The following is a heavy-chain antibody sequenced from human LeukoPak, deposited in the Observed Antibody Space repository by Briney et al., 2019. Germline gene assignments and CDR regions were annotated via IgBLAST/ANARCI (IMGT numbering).Heavy chain of an antibody. CDR1: GYTFTSYG. V-gene: IGHV1-18*01. Sequence: GASVKVSCKASGYTFTSYGISWVRQAPGQGLEWMGWISAYNGNTNYAQKLQGRVTMTTDTSTSTAYMELRSLRSDDTAVYYCARDPSTYDFWSGYPGGNYFDYWGQGTLVTVSS. CDR3: ARDPSTYDFWSGYPGGNYFDY. D-gene: IGHD3-3*01. J-gene: IGHJ4*02. CDR2: ISAYNGNT.